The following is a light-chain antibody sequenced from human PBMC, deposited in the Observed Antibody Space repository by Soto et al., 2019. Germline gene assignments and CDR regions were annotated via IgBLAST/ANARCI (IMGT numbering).Light chain of an antibody. CDR3: QQPDSYPCT. V-gene: IGKV1-9*01. CDR1: QGFSNS. J-gene: IGKJ2*02. Sequence: DLQLTQSPSFLSASVGDRVTITCRASQGFSNSLAWYQQKPGKAPKLLIYAASTLQSGVPSRFSGSGSGTEFTLTISSLQPEDFATYYCQQPDSYPCTFGQGTTLEIK. CDR2: AAS.